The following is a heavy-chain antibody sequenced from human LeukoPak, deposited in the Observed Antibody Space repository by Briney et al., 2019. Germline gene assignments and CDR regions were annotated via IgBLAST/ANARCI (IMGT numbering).Heavy chain of an antibody. D-gene: IGHD3-10*01. CDR1: GFTFRNYA. V-gene: IGHV3-21*01. J-gene: IGHJ4*02. Sequence: GGSLRLSCAASGFTFRNYAMNWVRQAPGKGLEWVSFISSSSTYIYYADSVKGRFTISRDNAKNSLYLQMNSLRAEDTAVYYCARERSTFYYWGQGTLVTVSS. CDR2: ISSSSTYI. CDR3: ARERSTFYY.